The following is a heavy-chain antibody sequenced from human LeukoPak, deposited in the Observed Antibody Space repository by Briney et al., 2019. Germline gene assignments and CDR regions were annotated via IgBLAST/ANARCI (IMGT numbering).Heavy chain of an antibody. CDR1: GFTFGRFW. V-gene: IGHV3-74*01. D-gene: IGHD6-19*01. J-gene: IGHJ4*02. CDR2: ISNDGRTT. Sequence: GGSLRLSCAASGFTFGRFWMHWVRQAAGKGLVWVSLISNDGRTTRYADSVKGRFTNSRDNAKNTLYLEINSLRAEDTAVYYCTRDLAGSIDYWGQGTLVTVSS. CDR3: TRDLAGSIDY.